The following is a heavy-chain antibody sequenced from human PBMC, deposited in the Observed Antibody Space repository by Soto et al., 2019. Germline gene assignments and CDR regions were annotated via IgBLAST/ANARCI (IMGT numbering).Heavy chain of an antibody. CDR3: AHFKKLGHFDWLLTAYYFDY. D-gene: IGHD3-9*01. CDR2: IYWNDDK. V-gene: IGHV2-5*01. J-gene: IGHJ4*02. Sequence: GSGPTLVNPTQTLTLTCTFSGFSLSTSGVGVGLISQPPGKALEWLALIYWNDDKRYSPSLKSRLTITKDTSKNQVVLTMTNMDPVDTATYYCAHFKKLGHFDWLLTAYYFDYWGQGTLVTVSS. CDR1: GFSLSTSGVG.